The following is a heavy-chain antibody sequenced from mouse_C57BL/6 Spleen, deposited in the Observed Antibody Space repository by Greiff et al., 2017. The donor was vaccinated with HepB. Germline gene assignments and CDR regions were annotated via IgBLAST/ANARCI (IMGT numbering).Heavy chain of an antibody. D-gene: IGHD1-2*01. CDR1: GYTFTSYW. Sequence: QVQLQQSGAELVKPGASVKLSCKASGYTFTSYWMQWVKQRPGQGLEWIGEIDPSDSYTNYNQKFKGKATLTVDTSSSTAYMQLSSLTSEDSAVYYCARTADWLDYWGQGTTLTVSS. CDR3: ARTADWLDY. V-gene: IGHV1-50*01. J-gene: IGHJ2*01. CDR2: IDPSDSYT.